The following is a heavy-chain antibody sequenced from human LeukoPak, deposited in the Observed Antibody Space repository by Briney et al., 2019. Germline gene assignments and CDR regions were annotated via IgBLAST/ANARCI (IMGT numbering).Heavy chain of an antibody. CDR1: GGSFSGYY. CDR2: INHSGST. V-gene: IGHV4-34*01. D-gene: IGHD1-1*01. Sequence: KPSETLSLTCAVYGGSFSGYYWSWIRQPPGKGLEWIGEINHSGSTNYNPSLKSRVTISVDTSKNQFSLKLSSVTAGDTSVYYCARGRTTSLSYFDYWGQGTLVTVSS. CDR3: ARGRTTSLSYFDY. J-gene: IGHJ4*02.